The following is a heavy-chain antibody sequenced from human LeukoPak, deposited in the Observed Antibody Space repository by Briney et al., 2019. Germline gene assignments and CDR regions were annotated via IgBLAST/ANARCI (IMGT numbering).Heavy chain of an antibody. V-gene: IGHV3-7*03. CDR2: IKSDGSEK. CDR3: AKGGYSWNDVSLYYYYYGMDV. D-gene: IGHD1-1*01. J-gene: IGHJ6*02. CDR1: GFTFSSYW. Sequence: GGSLRLSCAASGFTFSSYWMSWVRQAPGKGLEWVANIKSDGSEKYYVDSLKGRFTISRDNSKNTLYLQMNSLRAEDTAVYYCAKGGYSWNDVSLYYYYYGMDVWGQGTTVTVSS.